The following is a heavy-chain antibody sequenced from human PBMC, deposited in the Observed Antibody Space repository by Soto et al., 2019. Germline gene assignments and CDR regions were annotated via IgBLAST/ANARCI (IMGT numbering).Heavy chain of an antibody. CDR2: INSDGSST. J-gene: IGHJ4*02. D-gene: IGHD2-15*01. Sequence: EVQLVESGGGLVQPGGSLRLSCAASGFTFSSYWMHWVRQAPGKGLGWVSRINSDGSSTNDADSVRGRFTISRDNAKNTLYLQMNSLRAEDTAVYYCARDQGYCSGGSCYVAGYWGQGTLVTVSS. CDR1: GFTFSSYW. CDR3: ARDQGYCSGGSCYVAGY. V-gene: IGHV3-74*01.